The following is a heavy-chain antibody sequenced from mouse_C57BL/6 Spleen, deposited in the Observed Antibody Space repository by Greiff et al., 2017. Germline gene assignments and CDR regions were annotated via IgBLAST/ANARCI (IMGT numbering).Heavy chain of an antibody. D-gene: IGHD1-1*01. CDR2: FYPGSGSI. J-gene: IGHJ4*01. V-gene: IGHV1-62-2*01. Sequence: VQLQESGAELVKPGASVKLSCKASGYTFTEYTIHWVKQRSGQGLEWIGWFYPGSGSIKYNEKFKDKATLTADKSSSTVYMELSRLTSEDSAVYFCARHEKDYYGRSRAMDYWGQGTSVTVSS. CDR3: ARHEKDYYGRSRAMDY. CDR1: GYTFTEYT.